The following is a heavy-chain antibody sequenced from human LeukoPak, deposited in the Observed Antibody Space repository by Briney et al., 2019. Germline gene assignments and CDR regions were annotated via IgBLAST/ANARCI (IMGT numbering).Heavy chain of an antibody. Sequence: QPGGSLRLSCAASGFTFSKYWMNWVRQAPGKGLGWVANIKEDGDEKKYVDSVKGRFIISRDNAKESLYLQMNSLTEEDTAVYYCARDGRGASKPYNLFDPWGQGTLVIVSS. J-gene: IGHJ5*02. D-gene: IGHD3-10*01. V-gene: IGHV3-7*01. CDR2: IKEDGDEK. CDR3: ARDGRGASKPYNLFDP. CDR1: GFTFSKYW.